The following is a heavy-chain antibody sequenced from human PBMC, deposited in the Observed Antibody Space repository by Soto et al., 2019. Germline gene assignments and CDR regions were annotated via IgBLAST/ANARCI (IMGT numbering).Heavy chain of an antibody. CDR3: ASAPPLEYSCSADAFGI. D-gene: IGHD6-6*01. CDR2: IYYSGST. V-gene: IGHV4-30-4*08. J-gene: IGHJ3*02. CDR1: GGSISSGGYY. Sequence: KPSETLSLTCTVSGGSISSGGYYWSWIHQHPGKGLEWIGYIYYSGSTYYNPSLKSRVTISVDTSKNQFSLKLSSVTAADTAVYYCASAPPLEYSCSADAFGIWGQGTRVA.